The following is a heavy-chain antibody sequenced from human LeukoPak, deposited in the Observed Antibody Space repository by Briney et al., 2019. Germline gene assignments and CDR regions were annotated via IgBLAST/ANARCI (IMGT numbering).Heavy chain of an antibody. CDR2: IKQDGSEF. J-gene: IGHJ4*02. CDR1: GFTFSSNW. V-gene: IGHV3-7*01. Sequence: GGSLRLSCEDSGFTFSSNWMTWVRQAPGKGLEWVANIKQDGSEFYFVDSVHGRFTISRDNAKNSVYLQMNSLRAEDTAVYYCARGRFESNGDYDYWGQGTRVIVSS. CDR3: ARGRFESNGDYDY. D-gene: IGHD2-21*01.